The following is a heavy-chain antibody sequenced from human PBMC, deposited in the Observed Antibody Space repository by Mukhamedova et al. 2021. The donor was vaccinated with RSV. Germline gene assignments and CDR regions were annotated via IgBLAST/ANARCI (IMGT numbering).Heavy chain of an antibody. J-gene: IGHJ4*02. CDR2: ISDSGGST. D-gene: IGHD1-26*01. V-gene: IGHV3-23*01. Sequence: WVRQAPGKGLEWVSAISDSGGSTYYADSVKGRFTISRDNSKNTLYLQMNSLRAEDTAVYYCAKAGIVGATTGYFDYWGQGTLVTV. CDR3: AKAGIVGATTGYFDY.